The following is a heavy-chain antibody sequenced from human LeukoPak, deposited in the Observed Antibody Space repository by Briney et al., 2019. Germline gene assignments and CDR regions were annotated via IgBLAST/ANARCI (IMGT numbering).Heavy chain of an antibody. CDR2: INHSGST. CDR3: ARGDLVVVVANRPGGFDP. Sequence: PSETLSLTCAVYGGSFSGYYWSWIRQPPGKGLEWIGEINHSGSTNYNPSLKSRVTISVDTSKNQFSLKLSSVTAADTAVYYCARGDLVVVVANRPGGFDPWGQGTLVTVSS. V-gene: IGHV4-34*01. J-gene: IGHJ5*02. D-gene: IGHD2-15*01. CDR1: GGSFSGYY.